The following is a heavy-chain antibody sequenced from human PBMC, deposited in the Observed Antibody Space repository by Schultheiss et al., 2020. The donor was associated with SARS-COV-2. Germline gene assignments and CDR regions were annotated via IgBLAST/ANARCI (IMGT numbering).Heavy chain of an antibody. CDR3: AKATYYDFWSGYYRGVGYFDY. CDR2: IYYSGST. CDR1: GGSISSYY. Sequence: SETLSLTCTVSGGSISSYYWSWIRQPPGKGLEWIGYIYYSGSTNYNPSLKSLVTISVDTSKNQFSLKLSSVTAEDTAVYYCAKATYYDFWSGYYRGVGYFDYWGQGTLVTVSS. D-gene: IGHD3-3*01. V-gene: IGHV4-59*12. J-gene: IGHJ4*02.